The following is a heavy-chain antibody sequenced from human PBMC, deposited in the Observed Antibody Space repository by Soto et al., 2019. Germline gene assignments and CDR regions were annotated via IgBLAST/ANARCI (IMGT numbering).Heavy chain of an antibody. Sequence: GGSLRLSCAASGFTFSNAWMSWVRQAPGKGLEWVGRIKSKTDGGTTDYAAPVKGRFSISRGDSKNTLYLQMNSLKTEDTAVYHCTHAVPYSYDDYGMDVWGKGTTVTVPS. V-gene: IGHV3-15*01. CDR3: THAVPYSYDDYGMDV. J-gene: IGHJ6*04. CDR2: IKSKTDGGTT. D-gene: IGHD5-18*01. CDR1: GFTFSNAW.